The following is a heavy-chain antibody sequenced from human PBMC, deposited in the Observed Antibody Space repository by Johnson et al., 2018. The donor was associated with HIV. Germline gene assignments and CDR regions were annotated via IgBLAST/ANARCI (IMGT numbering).Heavy chain of an antibody. Sequence: VQLVESGGGVVQPGRSLRLSCAASGFTFSSYWMHWVRQVPGKGLVWVSGINSDGSDTRYADSVKGRFTISRDNAKTTLYLQMNSLRAEDTAVYYCARAVNAFDSWGQGTMVTVSS. J-gene: IGHJ3*02. V-gene: IGHV3-74*02. CDR2: INSDGSDT. CDR1: GFTFSSYW. D-gene: IGHD3-22*01. CDR3: ARAVNAFDS.